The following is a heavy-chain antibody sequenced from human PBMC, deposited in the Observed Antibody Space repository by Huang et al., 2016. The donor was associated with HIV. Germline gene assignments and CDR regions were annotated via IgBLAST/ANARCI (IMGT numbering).Heavy chain of an antibody. CDR3: ARDPRIQSWLNFFDY. CDR2: INSDGRST. Sequence: EVQLVESGGGLVQPGGSLRLSCAASGFSLSSYWMHWVRQAPGKGRVWVSRINSDGRSTSDADSVKGRFTISRDNAKNTLYLQMNSLRAEDTAVYYCARDPRIQSWLNFFDYWGQGTLVSVSS. D-gene: IGHD3-22*01. V-gene: IGHV3-74*01. CDR1: GFSLSSYW. J-gene: IGHJ4*02.